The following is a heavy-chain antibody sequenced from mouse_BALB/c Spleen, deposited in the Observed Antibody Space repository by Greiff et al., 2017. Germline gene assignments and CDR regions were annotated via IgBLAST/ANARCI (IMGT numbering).Heavy chain of an antibody. CDR1: GYTFTSYY. D-gene: IGHD2-3*01. CDR2: INPSNGGT. V-gene: IGHV1S81*02. J-gene: IGHJ4*01. CDR3: TRSGYYHYAMDY. Sequence: QVQLQQSGAELVKPGASVKLSCKASGYTFTSYYMYWVKQRPGQGLEWIGEINPSNGGTNFNEKFKSKATLTVDKSSSTAYIQLSSLTSEDSAVYYCTRSGYYHYAMDYWGQGTSVTVSS.